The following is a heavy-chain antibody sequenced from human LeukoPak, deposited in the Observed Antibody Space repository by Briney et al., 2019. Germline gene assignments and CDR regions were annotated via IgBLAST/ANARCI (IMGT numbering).Heavy chain of an antibody. CDR3: ARSRVVITSSVPNWFDP. CDR1: GGSFSGYY. CDR2: INHSGST. J-gene: IGHJ5*02. D-gene: IGHD3-22*01. Sequence: SETLSLTCAVYGGSFSGYYWSWIRQPPGKGLEWIGEINHSGSTNYNPSLKSRVTISVDTSKNQFSLKLSSVTAADTAVYYCARSRVVITSSVPNWFDPWGQGTLVTVSS. V-gene: IGHV4-34*01.